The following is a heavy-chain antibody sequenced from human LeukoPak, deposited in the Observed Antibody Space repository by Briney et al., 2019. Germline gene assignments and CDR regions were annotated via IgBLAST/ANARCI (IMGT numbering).Heavy chain of an antibody. D-gene: IGHD6-6*01. CDR2: INPSGGST. V-gene: IGHV1-46*01. CDR3: ARDRTKQLGHFDY. Sequence: WASVKVSFKASGYTFTSYYMHWVRQAPGQGLERMGIINPSGGSTSYAQKFQGRVTMTRDMSTSTVYMELSSLRSEDTAVYYCARDRTKQLGHFDYWGQGTLVTVSS. CDR1: GYTFTSYY. J-gene: IGHJ4*02.